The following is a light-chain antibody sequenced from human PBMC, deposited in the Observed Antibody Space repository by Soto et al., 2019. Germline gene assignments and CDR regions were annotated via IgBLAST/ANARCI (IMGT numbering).Light chain of an antibody. CDR3: QQYASSPLT. CDR2: GAS. CDR1: QSVSKNY. V-gene: IGKV3-20*01. J-gene: IGKJ4*01. Sequence: EIVLTQSPGTLSLSPGERGTLACRASQSVSKNYLAWYQQKPGQAPRLLIYGASSRSTGIPDRFSGSGSGTDFTLTISRLEPEYFAVYSVQQYASSPLTFGGGTKVEIK.